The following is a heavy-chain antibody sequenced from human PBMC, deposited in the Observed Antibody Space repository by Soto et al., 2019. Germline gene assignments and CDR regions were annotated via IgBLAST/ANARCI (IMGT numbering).Heavy chain of an antibody. CDR3: VRHGNGTPFYFDF. D-gene: IGHD1-1*01. V-gene: IGHV5-10-1*03. CDR2: LDPSDSYA. Sequence: EVQLVQSGAEVKKPGESMRLSCQGSGYRFINYWISWVRQVPGKGLEWVGRLDPSDSYAVYSPSFQGLVTISIDTATNTAFLEWRSLQAAYTAMYYCVRHGNGTPFYFDFWGRGTLVTVFS. CDR1: GYRFINYW. J-gene: IGHJ4*02.